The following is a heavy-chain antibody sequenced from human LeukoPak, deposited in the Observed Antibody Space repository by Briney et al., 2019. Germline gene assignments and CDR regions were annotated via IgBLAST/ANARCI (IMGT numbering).Heavy chain of an antibody. V-gene: IGHV3-23*01. D-gene: IGHD3-10*01. CDR3: AKYRGFGDSYDS. CDR2: IGGSGTRT. Sequence: GGSLRLSCAASGFSFSRNDMSWVRQAPGKGLEWVSSIGGSGTRTYYADSVKGRFTISRDTSKNTLYLQMDSLRAEDAAVYYCAKYRGFGDSYDSWGQGTLVTVSS. CDR1: GFSFSRND. J-gene: IGHJ4*02.